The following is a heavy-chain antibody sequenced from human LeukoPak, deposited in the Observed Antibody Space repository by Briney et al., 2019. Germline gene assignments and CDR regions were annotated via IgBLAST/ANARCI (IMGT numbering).Heavy chain of an antibody. Sequence: PSETLSLTCTVSGGSISSDSYCWSWIRQAAGKGLEWIGRIYISGSTNYNPSLRSRVTISVDTSKNQFSLKLSSVTAADTAVYYCAGAPYISGWDSPVPFDYWGQGTLVTVSS. V-gene: IGHV4-61*02. CDR1: GGSISSDSYC. D-gene: IGHD6-19*01. CDR3: AGAPYISGWDSPVPFDY. J-gene: IGHJ4*02. CDR2: IYISGST.